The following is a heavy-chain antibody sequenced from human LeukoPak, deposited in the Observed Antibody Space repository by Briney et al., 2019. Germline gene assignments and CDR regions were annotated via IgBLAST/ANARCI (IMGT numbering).Heavy chain of an antibody. Sequence: ASVKVSCKASGYSFTSYYIHWVRQAPGQGLEWMGVINPSGGITTYAQKFQARVTLTRDMSTSTVYMELSSLTSEDTAMYSCARGTSGSYYSWGQGTLVTVSS. CDR3: ARGTSGSYYS. CDR1: GYSFTSYY. CDR2: INPSGGIT. V-gene: IGHV1-46*01. D-gene: IGHD1-26*01. J-gene: IGHJ4*02.